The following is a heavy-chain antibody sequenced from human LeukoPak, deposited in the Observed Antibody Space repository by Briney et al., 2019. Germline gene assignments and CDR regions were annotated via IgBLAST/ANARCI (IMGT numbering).Heavy chain of an antibody. V-gene: IGHV7-4-1*02. J-gene: IGHJ4*02. CDR1: GYTFTSCA. CDR2: IHTNTGNP. CDR3: ARVLTSNGYYFDY. Sequence: ASVKVSCKASGYTFTSCAMNWVRQAPGQGLEWVGWIHTNTGNPTYAQGFTGRFVFSLDTSVSTAYLQIRSLKAGDTAVYYCARVLTSNGYYFDYWGQGTLVTVSS. D-gene: IGHD6-19*01.